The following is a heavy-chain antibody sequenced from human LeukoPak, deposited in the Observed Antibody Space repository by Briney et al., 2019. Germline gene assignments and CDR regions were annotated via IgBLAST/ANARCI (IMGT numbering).Heavy chain of an antibody. CDR1: GYTVTELS. CDR3: ALRGATLDY. V-gene: IGHV1-24*01. D-gene: IGHD1-26*01. Sequence: ASVKVSCKVSGYTVTELSMHWVRQSPGKGLEWMGGFHPEDGETIYAQKFQGRVTMTEDTSTDTAYMELSRLRSDDTAVYYCALRGATLDYWGQGTLVTVSS. J-gene: IGHJ4*02. CDR2: FHPEDGET.